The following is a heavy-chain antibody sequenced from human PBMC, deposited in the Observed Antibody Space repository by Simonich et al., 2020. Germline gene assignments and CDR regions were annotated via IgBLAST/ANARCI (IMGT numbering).Heavy chain of an antibody. V-gene: IGHV3-23*01. CDR2: IRGSGGSK. CDR1: GFTFSSYA. J-gene: IGHJ5*02. Sequence: EVQLLESGGGLVQPGGSLRLSFAASGFTFSSYAMGWVRQAAGKGLGWVSAIRGSGGSKYYADSVKGRFTISRDKSKNTLYLQMNSLRAEDTAVYYCAKDSSLVGATDWFDPWGQGTLVTVSS. D-gene: IGHD1-26*01. CDR3: AKDSSLVGATDWFDP.